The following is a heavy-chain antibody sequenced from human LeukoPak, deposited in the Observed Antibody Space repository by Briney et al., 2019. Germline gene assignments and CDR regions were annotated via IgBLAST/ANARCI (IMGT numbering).Heavy chain of an antibody. D-gene: IGHD5-12*01. Sequence: GGSLRLSCAASGFTFSSYWMHWVRQAPGKGLVWVSRINSDGSSTSYADSVKGRFTISRDNAKNTLYLQMNSLRAEDTAVYYCARSRRGYSGYDLEAFDIWGQRTMVTVSS. V-gene: IGHV3-74*01. CDR2: INSDGSST. CDR3: ARSRRGYSGYDLEAFDI. J-gene: IGHJ3*02. CDR1: GFTFSSYW.